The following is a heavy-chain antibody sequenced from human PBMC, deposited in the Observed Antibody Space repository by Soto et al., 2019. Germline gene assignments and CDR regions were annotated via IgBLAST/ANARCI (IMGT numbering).Heavy chain of an antibody. Sequence: QVQLVESGGGVVQPGRSLRLSCAASGFTFSSYAMHWVRQAPGKGLEWVAVISYDGSNKYYADSVKGRFTISRDNSKNTLYLQMNSLRAEDTAVYYCARDGVDCRPCMDVWGQGTTVTVSS. J-gene: IGHJ6*02. CDR1: GFTFSSYA. CDR3: ARDGVDCRPCMDV. D-gene: IGHD2-15*01. V-gene: IGHV3-30-3*01. CDR2: ISYDGSNK.